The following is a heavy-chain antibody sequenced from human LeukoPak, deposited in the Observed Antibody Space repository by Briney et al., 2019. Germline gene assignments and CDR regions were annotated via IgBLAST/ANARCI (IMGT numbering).Heavy chain of an antibody. CDR3: ARHVAAAGPYPYAFEI. V-gene: IGHV4-61*09. J-gene: IGHJ3*02. CDR2: IYTTGSI. Sequence: SETLSLTCTVSGNSISSGDNYWSWIRQPAGKGLGWIGHIYTTGSISYNPSLKSRVTISLDTSKNQFPLRLRSVTAADTAVYYCARHVAAAGPYPYAFEIWGQGTVVTVSS. CDR1: GNSISSGDNY. D-gene: IGHD6-13*01.